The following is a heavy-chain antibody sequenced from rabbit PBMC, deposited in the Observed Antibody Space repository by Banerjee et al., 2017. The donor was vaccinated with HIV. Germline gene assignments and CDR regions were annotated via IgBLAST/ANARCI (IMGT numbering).Heavy chain of an antibody. D-gene: IGHD6-1*01. Sequence: QEQLEESGGGLVQPEGSLTRTCKASGFDFSSYWMCWVRQAPGKGLEWIACIYNRDGSAYYASSVISRFTITSNTNQNTVTLQMTSLTAADTATYFCARGGGGFAWKLWGPGTLVTVS. CDR3: ARGGGGFAWKL. V-gene: IGHV1S47*01. J-gene: IGHJ4*01. CDR1: GFDFSSYW. CDR2: IYNRDGSA.